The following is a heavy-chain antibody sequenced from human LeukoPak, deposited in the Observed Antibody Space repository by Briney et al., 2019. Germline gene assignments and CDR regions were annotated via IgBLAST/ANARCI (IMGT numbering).Heavy chain of an antibody. CDR2: IKQDGSEK. V-gene: IGHV3-7*01. Sequence: PGGSLRLSCAASGFTFSSYWMSWVRQAPGKGLERVANIKQDGSEKYYVDSVKGRFTISRDNAKNSLYLQMNSLRAEDTAVYYCARELSSSWSQNWFDPWGQGTLVTVSS. J-gene: IGHJ5*02. CDR1: GFTFSSYW. CDR3: ARELSSSWSQNWFDP. D-gene: IGHD6-13*01.